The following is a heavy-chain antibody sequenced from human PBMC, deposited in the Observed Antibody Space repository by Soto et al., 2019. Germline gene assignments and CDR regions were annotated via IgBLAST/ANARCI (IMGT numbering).Heavy chain of an antibody. D-gene: IGHD1-26*01. CDR2: ITVGSSHI. V-gene: IGHV3-21*01. CDR3: SRSPEVGVSGAY. CDR1: GFPFSAYN. J-gene: IGHJ4*02. Sequence: GGSLRLSCTGSGFPFSAYNINWVRQAPGKGLEWVSSITVGSSHIYQPNSMKGRFTISRDDAKNSVYLQIDSLRDEDTALYYCSRSPEVGVSGAYWGQGTLVTVSS.